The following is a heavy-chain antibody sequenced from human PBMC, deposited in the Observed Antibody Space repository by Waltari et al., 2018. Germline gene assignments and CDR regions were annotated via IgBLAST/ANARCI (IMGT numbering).Heavy chain of an antibody. CDR1: GTSISRHY. D-gene: IGHD3-10*01. CDR3: AREGRNYYGSGTFENWFDP. J-gene: IGHJ5*02. CDR2: VDYRGST. V-gene: IGHV4-59*11. Sequence: QVQLQESGPGLVKPSETLSLTCSVSGTSISRHYWSWRRQTPGRGLEWIGYVDYRGSTKYNPTLKSRLAISVDISNNQFSLKLTSVTAADTAVYFCAREGRNYYGSGTFENWFDPWGQGILVTVSS.